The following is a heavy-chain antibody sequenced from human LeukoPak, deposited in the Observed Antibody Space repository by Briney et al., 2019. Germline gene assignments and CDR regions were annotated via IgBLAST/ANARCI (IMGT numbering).Heavy chain of an antibody. D-gene: IGHD5-18*01. J-gene: IGHJ4*02. CDR2: IYYSGST. Sequence: SETLSLTCTVSGGSISSSSYYWGWIRQPPGKGLEWIGGIYYSGSTYYNPSLKSRVTISVDTSKNQFSLKLSSVTAADTAVYYCVRGYSYGSIHFDYWGQGTLVTVSS. CDR1: GGSISSSSYY. CDR3: VRGYSYGSIHFDY. V-gene: IGHV4-39*01.